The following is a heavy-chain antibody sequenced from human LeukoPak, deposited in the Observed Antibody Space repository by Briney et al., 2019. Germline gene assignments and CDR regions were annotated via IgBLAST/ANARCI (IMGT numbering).Heavy chain of an antibody. D-gene: IGHD3-16*02. CDR3: ARVSFGNYDYAWGSYRYTYYFDY. J-gene: IGHJ4*02. CDR2: INHSGST. Sequence: PSETLSLTCAVYGGSFSGYYWSWIRQPPGKGLEWIGEINHSGSTNYNPSLKSRVTISVDTSKNQFSLKLSSVTAADTAVYYCARVSFGNYDYAWGSYRYTYYFDYWGQGTLVTVSS. CDR1: GGSFSGYY. V-gene: IGHV4-34*01.